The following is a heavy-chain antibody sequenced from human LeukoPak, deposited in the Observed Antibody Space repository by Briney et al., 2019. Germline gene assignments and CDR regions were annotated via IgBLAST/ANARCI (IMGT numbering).Heavy chain of an antibody. Sequence: ASVKVSCKASGYTFTSYDINWVRQAPGQGLEWMGRIDVNSGDTYLAQKFQGRVTLTRDTSISTDYLELSSLNSDDSAVYYCARYIGGSGWCWGQGALVTVSS. V-gene: IGHV1-2*06. CDR2: IDVNSGDT. CDR3: ARYIGGSGWC. J-gene: IGHJ4*02. D-gene: IGHD3-16*01. CDR1: GYTFTSYD.